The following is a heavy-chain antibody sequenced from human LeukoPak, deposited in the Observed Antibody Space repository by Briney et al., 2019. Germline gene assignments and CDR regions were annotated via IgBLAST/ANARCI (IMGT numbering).Heavy chain of an antibody. V-gene: IGHV1-24*01. Sequence: ASVKVSCKVSGYTLTELSVHWVRQAPGKGLEWMGGFDPEDGETIYAQKFQGRVTMTEDTSTDTAYMELSSLRSEDTAVYYCATVNMVRGVKSTWAERDAFDIWGQGTMVTVSS. CDR2: FDPEDGET. D-gene: IGHD3-10*01. J-gene: IGHJ3*02. CDR3: ATVNMVRGVKSTWAERDAFDI. CDR1: GYTLTELS.